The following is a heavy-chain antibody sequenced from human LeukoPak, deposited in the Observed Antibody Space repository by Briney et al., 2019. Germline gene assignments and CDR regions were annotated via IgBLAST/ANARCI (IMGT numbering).Heavy chain of an antibody. CDR3: ARPPLGSVAGDAFDI. CDR2: IYPGDSDT. V-gene: IGHV5-51*01. Sequence: HGESLKTSCKGSGYSFTSYWIGWVRQMPGKGLEWMGIIYPGDSDTIYSPSFQGQVTISVDKSISTAYLQWSSLKASDTAMYYCARPPLGSVAGDAFDIWGPGTMITVSS. D-gene: IGHD6-19*01. J-gene: IGHJ3*02. CDR1: GYSFTSYW.